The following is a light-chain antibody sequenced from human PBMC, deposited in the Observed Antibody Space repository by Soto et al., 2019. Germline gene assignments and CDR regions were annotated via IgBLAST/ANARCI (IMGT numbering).Light chain of an antibody. V-gene: IGKV1-39*01. CDR1: QSISSY. CDR3: QHSYTTPV. Sequence: DIQMTQSPASLSASVGDRVTITCRASQSISSYLNWYQQKPGKAPKLLIYAASSLHSGVPSRFSGSGSGTDFTLTSSSLQHEDFANYYRQHSYTTPVFGQGTKLEIK. CDR2: AAS. J-gene: IGKJ2*01.